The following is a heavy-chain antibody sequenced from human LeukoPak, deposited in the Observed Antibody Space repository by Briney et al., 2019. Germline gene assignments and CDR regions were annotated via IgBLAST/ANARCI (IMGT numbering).Heavy chain of an antibody. V-gene: IGHV4-59*01. CDR2: IYYSRST. CDR3: ARDLGGGYGTWFDP. Sequence: SETLSLTCTVSGGSISSYYWSWIRQPPGKGLEWIGYIYYSRSTNYNLSLKSRVTISLDTSKNQFSLNLSSVTAADTAVYYCARDLGGGYGTWFDPWAREPWSPSPQ. J-gene: IGHJ5*02. D-gene: IGHD3-16*01. CDR1: GGSISSYY.